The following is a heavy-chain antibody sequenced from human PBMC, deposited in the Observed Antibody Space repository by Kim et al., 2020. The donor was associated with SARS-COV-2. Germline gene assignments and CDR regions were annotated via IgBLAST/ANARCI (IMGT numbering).Heavy chain of an antibody. CDR1: GFTFSSYA. CDR2: ISGSGGST. J-gene: IGHJ5*02. CDR3: AKSRITMVRGVIGGFDP. D-gene: IGHD3-10*01. V-gene: IGHV3-23*01. Sequence: GGSLRLSCAASGFTFSSYAMSWVRQAPGKGLEWVSAISGSGGSTYYADSVKGRFTISRDNSKNTLYLQMNSLRAEDTAVYYCAKSRITMVRGVIGGFDPWGQGTLVTVSS.